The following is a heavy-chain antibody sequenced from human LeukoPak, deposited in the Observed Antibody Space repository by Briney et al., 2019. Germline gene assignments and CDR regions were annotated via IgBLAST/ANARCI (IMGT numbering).Heavy chain of an antibody. J-gene: IGHJ5*02. CDR1: GCSISTYY. Sequence: SETLSLTCTVSGCSISTYYWSWIRQPTGKGLEWIGRIYPSGNTNYNPSLRSRVTMSIDTSKNQFSLKLGSVTAADTAVYYCARGRLLMWFDPWGQGTLVTVSS. D-gene: IGHD3-16*01. V-gene: IGHV4-4*07. CDR3: ARGRLLMWFDP. CDR2: IYPSGNT.